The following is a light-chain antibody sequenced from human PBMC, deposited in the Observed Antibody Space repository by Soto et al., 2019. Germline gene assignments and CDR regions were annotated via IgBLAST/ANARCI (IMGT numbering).Light chain of an antibody. Sequence: EVVLTQSPGTLSLSPGDRATLSCGASQSVTRKLAWYQQKHSQAPRLAISGASNRATGIPDRFSGSGSGTDFTLTISRLEPDDFALYFCQQYGGSPITFGLGTRLEIK. CDR1: QSVTRK. CDR2: GAS. V-gene: IGKV3-20*01. J-gene: IGKJ5*01. CDR3: QQYGGSPIT.